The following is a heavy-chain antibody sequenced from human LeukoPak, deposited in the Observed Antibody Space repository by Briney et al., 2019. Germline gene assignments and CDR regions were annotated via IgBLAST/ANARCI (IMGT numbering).Heavy chain of an antibody. V-gene: IGHV3-23*01. CDR3: AKDTWDETYYDFWSGYPNDAFDI. D-gene: IGHD3-3*01. CDR2: ISGSGGST. CDR1: GFTFSSYA. J-gene: IGHJ3*02. Sequence: GGSLRLSCAASGFTFSSYAMSWVRQAPGKGLEWVSAISGSGGSTYYADSVKGRFTISRDNSKNTLYLQMNSLRAEDTAVYYCAKDTWDETYYDFWSGYPNDAFDIWGQGTMVTVSS.